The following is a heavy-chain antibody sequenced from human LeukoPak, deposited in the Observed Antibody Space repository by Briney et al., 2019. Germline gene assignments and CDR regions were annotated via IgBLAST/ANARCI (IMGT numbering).Heavy chain of an antibody. CDR1: GFTFSTYA. CDR3: ARGGIITSYAFEI. CDR2: ISSTSNYI. V-gene: IGHV3-21*01. D-gene: IGHD1-26*01. J-gene: IGHJ3*02. Sequence: PGGSLRLSCAASGFTFSTYAISWVRQAPGKGLEWVSCISSTSNYIFYAHSVRGRFTISRDNAKNSLYLQMDSLRAEDTAVYYCARGGIITSYAFEIWGQGAMVTVSS.